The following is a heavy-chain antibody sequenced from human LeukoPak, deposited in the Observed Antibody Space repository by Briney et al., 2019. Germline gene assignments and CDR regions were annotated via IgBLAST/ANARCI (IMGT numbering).Heavy chain of an antibody. Sequence: PGGSLRLSCGASGFTFSSYWMSWVRQAPGKGLEWVANIKKDGSEKYYVDSVKGRFTISRDNAKTSLYLQMNSLRAEDTAVYYCARDLSGVTGYTYGRGTDYWGQGTLVTVSS. J-gene: IGHJ4*02. CDR2: IKKDGSEK. D-gene: IGHD5-18*01. CDR1: GFTFSSYW. V-gene: IGHV3-7*01. CDR3: ARDLSGVTGYTYGRGTDY.